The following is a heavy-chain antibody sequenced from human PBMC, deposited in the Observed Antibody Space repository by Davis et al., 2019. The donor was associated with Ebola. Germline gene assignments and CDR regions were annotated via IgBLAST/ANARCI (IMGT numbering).Heavy chain of an antibody. CDR1: GYTFTNYA. J-gene: IGHJ5*02. CDR3: ARGYWTRHSSDYYLDH. D-gene: IGHD3-22*01. Sequence: ASVKVSCKASGYTFTNYAMHWVRQAPGQRLESMGWINAGNGHTKYSQKFKGRVTITRDTSASSVYMELTSLRSEDTAVYYCARGYWTRHSSDYYLDHWGQGTLVPVSS. V-gene: IGHV1-3*01. CDR2: INAGNGHT.